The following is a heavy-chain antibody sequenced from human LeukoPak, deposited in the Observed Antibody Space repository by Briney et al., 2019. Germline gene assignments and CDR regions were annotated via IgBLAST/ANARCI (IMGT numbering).Heavy chain of an antibody. D-gene: IGHD2-2*02. Sequence: GASVKVSCKASGYTFTSYYMHWVRQAPGQGLEWMGWINPNSGGTNYAQKFQGRVTMTRDTSIRTAYMELSRLRSDDTAVYYCAIEFATVVVSAVISAFDIWGQGTMVTVSS. J-gene: IGHJ3*02. V-gene: IGHV1-2*02. CDR1: GYTFTSYY. CDR2: INPNSGGT. CDR3: AIEFATVVVSAVISAFDI.